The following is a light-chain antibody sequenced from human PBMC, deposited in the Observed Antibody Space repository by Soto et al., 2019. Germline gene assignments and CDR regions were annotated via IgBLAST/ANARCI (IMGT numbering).Light chain of an antibody. V-gene: IGKV3-20*01. CDR3: QQYGSSPPALT. CDR1: QSVSSSY. Sequence: EIVLTQSPGTLSLSPGERATLSCRASQSVSSSYVAWYQQKPGQAPRRLIYGASSRATGIPDRFRGSGSGTDFTLTISNLEPEDFAVYYCQQYGSSPPALTFGGGTKVE. CDR2: GAS. J-gene: IGKJ4*01.